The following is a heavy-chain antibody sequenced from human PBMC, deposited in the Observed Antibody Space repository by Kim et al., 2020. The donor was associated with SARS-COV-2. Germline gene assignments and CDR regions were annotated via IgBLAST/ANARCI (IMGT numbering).Heavy chain of an antibody. V-gene: IGHV4-34*01. CDR3: ARGGTYYYYYGMDV. J-gene: IGHJ6*02. D-gene: IGHD1-1*01. Sequence: SNPSLESRVTISVDTSKNQFSLKLTSVTAADTAVYYCARGGTYYYYYGMDVWGQGTTVNVPS.